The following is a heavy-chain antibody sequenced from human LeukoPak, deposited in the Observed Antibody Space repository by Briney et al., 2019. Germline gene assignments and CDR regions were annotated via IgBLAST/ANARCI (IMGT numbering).Heavy chain of an antibody. CDR2: IRSKANSYAT. D-gene: IGHD3-3*01. Sequence: GGSLRLSCAASGFTFSGSAMHWVRQASGKGLEWVGRIRSKANSYATAYAASVKGRFTIYRDDSKNTPYLQMNSLKTEDTAVYYCTKNNYVFWSGSGYMDVWGKGTTVTVSS. J-gene: IGHJ6*03. CDR1: GFTFSGSA. CDR3: TKNNYVFWSGSGYMDV. V-gene: IGHV3-73*01.